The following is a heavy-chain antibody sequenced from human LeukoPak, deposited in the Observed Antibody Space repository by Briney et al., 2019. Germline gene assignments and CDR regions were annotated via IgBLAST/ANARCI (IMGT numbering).Heavy chain of an antibody. Sequence: SGGSLRLSCAASGFTFSNCGMHWVRQAPGKGLQWVSHISYDGINKYYEDSVKGRFTISRDNSKNTLYLQMNSLRAEDTAVYYCARETTVTQWGGLNYWGQGTLVTVSS. CDR2: ISYDGINK. V-gene: IGHV3-30*03. CDR3: ARETTVTQWGGLNY. J-gene: IGHJ4*02. D-gene: IGHD4-17*01. CDR1: GFTFSNCG.